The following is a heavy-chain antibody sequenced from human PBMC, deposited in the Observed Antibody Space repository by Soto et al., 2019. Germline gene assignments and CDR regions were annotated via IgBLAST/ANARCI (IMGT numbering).Heavy chain of an antibody. D-gene: IGHD1-1*01. CDR2: IKQDGSAK. CDR3: VGGTGWVHDY. V-gene: IGHV3-7*04. CDR1: GFTFSNYW. Sequence: GGSLRLSCAGSGFTFSNYWMNWVRQTPGKGLEWVANIKQDGSAKNYVESVKGRFTISRDNAKNLVYLQTNSLRAEDTAVYYCVGGTGWVHDYWGQGTLVTVSS. J-gene: IGHJ4*02.